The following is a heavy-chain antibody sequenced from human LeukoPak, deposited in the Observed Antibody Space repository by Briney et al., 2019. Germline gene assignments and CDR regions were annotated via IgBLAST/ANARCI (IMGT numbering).Heavy chain of an antibody. CDR3: ARDRNFWSGLAVLDV. CDR2: ISGSGGST. D-gene: IGHD3-3*01. CDR1: GFTFSSYS. J-gene: IGHJ6*02. Sequence: GGSLRLSCAASGFTFSSYSMNWVRQAPGKGLEWVSAISGSGGSTYYADSVKGRFTISRDNSKNTLYLQMNSLRAEDTAVYYCARDRNFWSGLAVLDVWGQGTTVTVSS. V-gene: IGHV3-23*01.